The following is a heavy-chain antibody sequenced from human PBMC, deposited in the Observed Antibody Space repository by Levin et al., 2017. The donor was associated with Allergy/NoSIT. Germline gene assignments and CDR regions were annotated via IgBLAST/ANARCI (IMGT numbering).Heavy chain of an antibody. CDR2: INPNSGGT. J-gene: IGHJ6*02. Sequence: VASVKVSCKASGYTFTGYYMHWVRQAPGQGLEWMGWINPNSGGTNYAQKFQGRVTMTRDTSISTAYMELSRLRSDDTAVYYCARYYYDSSGSDYYYYGMDVWGQGTTVTVSS. V-gene: IGHV1-2*02. CDR3: ARYYYDSSGSDYYYYGMDV. CDR1: GYTFTGYY. D-gene: IGHD3-22*01.